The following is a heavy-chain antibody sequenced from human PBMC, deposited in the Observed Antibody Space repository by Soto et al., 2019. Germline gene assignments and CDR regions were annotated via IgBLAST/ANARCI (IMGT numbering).Heavy chain of an antibody. CDR2: IYHSGST. Sequence: SETLSLTCAVSGYSISSGYYWGWIRQPPGKGLEWIGSIYHSGSTYYNPSLKSRVTISVDTSKNQFSLKLSSVTAADTAVYYCARDLKNEVFSYGMDVWGQGTTVTVSS. J-gene: IGHJ6*02. V-gene: IGHV4-38-2*02. D-gene: IGHD3-10*02. CDR3: ARDLKNEVFSYGMDV. CDR1: GYSISSGYY.